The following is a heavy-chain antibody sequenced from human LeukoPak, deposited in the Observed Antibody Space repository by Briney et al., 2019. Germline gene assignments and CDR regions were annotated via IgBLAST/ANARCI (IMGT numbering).Heavy chain of an antibody. CDR2: ISYGGSNK. CDR1: GFSFSNYA. D-gene: IGHD3-10*01. J-gene: IGHJ4*02. Sequence: GGSLRLSCAASGFSFSNYAIHWVRQAPGKGLEWVAAISYGGSNKYYADSVKGRFTISRDNSKNTLYLQVNSVRGEDTAVYYCARDHYYGSGSYTAFDFWGQGTLVTVSS. CDR3: ARDHYYGSGSYTAFDF. V-gene: IGHV3-30*04.